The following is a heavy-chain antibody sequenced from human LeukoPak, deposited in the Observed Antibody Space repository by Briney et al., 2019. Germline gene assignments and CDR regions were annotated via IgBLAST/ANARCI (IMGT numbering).Heavy chain of an antibody. CDR1: GLTFRSYG. J-gene: IGHJ4*02. CDR3: ARGGLRYFDWLLSLDY. D-gene: IGHD3-9*01. CDR2: ISYDGSNK. Sequence: GGSLRLSCAASGLTFRSYGMHWVRQAPGKGLQWVALISYDGSNKYYADSVKGRFTISRDNSNNTLSLQMNSLRADDTAVYYCARGGLRYFDWLLSLDYWGQGTLVTVSS. V-gene: IGHV3-30*03.